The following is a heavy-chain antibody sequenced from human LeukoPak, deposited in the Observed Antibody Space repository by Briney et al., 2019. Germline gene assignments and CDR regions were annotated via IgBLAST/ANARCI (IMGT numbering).Heavy chain of an antibody. J-gene: IGHJ4*02. CDR1: GFTVNSSY. D-gene: IGHD4-17*01. CDR3: ARGKYGDFFNY. CDR2: IYSGGST. Sequence: GGSLRLSCAATGFTVNSSYRSWVRQAPGKGLEWVSIIYSGGSTYYADSVKGRFTISRDNSKNTLYLQMNSLRAEDTAVYYCARGKYGDFFNYWGQGTLVTVSS. V-gene: IGHV3-53*01.